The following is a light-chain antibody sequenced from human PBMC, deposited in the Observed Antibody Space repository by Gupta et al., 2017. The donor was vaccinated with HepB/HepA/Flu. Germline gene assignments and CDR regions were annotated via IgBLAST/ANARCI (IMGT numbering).Light chain of an antibody. Sequence: QPPLPHPPSVFGSPDQPTPFPSPGPSSDVGGYNYVSWYQQHPGKAPKLMIYDVSNRPSGVSNRFSGSKSGNTASLTISGLQAEDEADYYCSSYTSSSTWVFGGGTKLTVL. V-gene: IGLV2-14*03. J-gene: IGLJ3*02. CDR1: SSDVGGYNY. CDR3: SSYTSSSTWV. CDR2: DVS.